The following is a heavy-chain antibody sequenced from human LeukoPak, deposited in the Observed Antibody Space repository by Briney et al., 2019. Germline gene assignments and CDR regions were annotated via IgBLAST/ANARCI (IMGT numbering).Heavy chain of an antibody. CDR3: TKHDSSGYAFDY. J-gene: IGHJ4*02. V-gene: IGHV3-33*06. CDR1: GFTFSSYG. CDR2: IWYDGSNK. Sequence: GGSLRLSCAASGFTFSSYGMHWVRQAAGKGLEWVAVIWYDGSNKYYADSVKGRFTISRDNSKNTLYLQMNSLRAEDTAVYYCTKHDSSGYAFDYWGQGTLVTVSS. D-gene: IGHD3-22*01.